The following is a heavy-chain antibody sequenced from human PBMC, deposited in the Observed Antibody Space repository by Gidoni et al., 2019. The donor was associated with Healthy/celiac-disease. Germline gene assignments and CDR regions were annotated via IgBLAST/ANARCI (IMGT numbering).Heavy chain of an antibody. CDR1: GGSISSSSYY. CDR2: IYYSGST. CDR3: ARVSAITSYYFDY. J-gene: IGHJ4*02. V-gene: IGHV4-39*07. D-gene: IGHD1-26*01. Sequence: QLQLQESGPGLVKPSETLSLTCTVSGGSISSSSYYWGWLRQPPGKGLEWIGSIYYSGSTYYNPSLKSRVTISVDTSKNQFSLKLSSVTAADTAVYYCARVSAITSYYFDYWGQGTLVTVSS.